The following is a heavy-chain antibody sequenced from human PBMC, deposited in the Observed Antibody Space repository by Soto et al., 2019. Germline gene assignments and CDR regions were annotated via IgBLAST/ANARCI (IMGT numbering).Heavy chain of an antibody. Sequence: PSETLSLTCTVSGGSISSGGYYWSWIRQHPGKGLEWIGYIYYSGSTYYNPSLKSRVTISVDTSKNQFSLKLTSVTAADAALCYCARDFFDSSDYTTNWFDPWGQGTRVT. CDR2: IYYSGST. CDR1: GGSISSGGYY. J-gene: IGHJ5*02. D-gene: IGHD3-22*01. V-gene: IGHV4-31*03. CDR3: ARDFFDSSDYTTNWFDP.